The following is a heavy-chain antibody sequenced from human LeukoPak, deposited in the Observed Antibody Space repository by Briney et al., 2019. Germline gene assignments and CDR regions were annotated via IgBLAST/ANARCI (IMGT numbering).Heavy chain of an antibody. V-gene: IGHV4-39*07. Sequence: SETLSLTCTVSGGSISSSSYYWGWIRQPPGKGLEWIGSIYYSGSTYYNPSLKSRVTISVDTSKNQFSLKLSSVTAADTAVYYCARGQHMTTVTLFDYWGQGTLVTVSS. CDR3: ARGQHMTTVTLFDY. CDR1: GGSISSSSYY. CDR2: IYYSGST. D-gene: IGHD4-17*01. J-gene: IGHJ4*02.